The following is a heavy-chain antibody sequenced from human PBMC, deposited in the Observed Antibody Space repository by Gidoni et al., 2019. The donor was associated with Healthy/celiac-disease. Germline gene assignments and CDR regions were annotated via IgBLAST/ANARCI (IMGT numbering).Heavy chain of an antibody. CDR2: SSSSGSTT. J-gene: IGHJ3*02. V-gene: IGHV3-48*03. CDR1: GFTFSRSS. D-gene: IGHD3-22*01. CDR3: ARKRVTMRVVVNDAFDI. Sequence: EVQLVASGGGLVPPGGSLSLYCRASGFTFSRSSMHWVRQAPGKGLEWVSYSSSSGSTTYHADSVKGRFTISRDNDKNSLYLQMNSLRAEDTAVYYCARKRVTMRVVVNDAFDIWGQGTMVTVSS.